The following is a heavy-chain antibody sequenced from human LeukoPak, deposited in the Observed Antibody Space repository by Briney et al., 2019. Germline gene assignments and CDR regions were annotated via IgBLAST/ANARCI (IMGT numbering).Heavy chain of an antibody. CDR2: IDPRGGGT. J-gene: IGHJ4*02. CDR3: ARLPLYDFWSGYYNGNRPLDY. D-gene: IGHD3-3*01. V-gene: IGHV1-46*01. Sequence: VASVKVSCKASGYTFTSYYMHWVRRAPGQGLEWMGIIDPRGGGTTYAQNFQGRVTITRDTSASTAYMELSSLRSEDTAVYYCARLPLYDFWSGYYNGNRPLDYWGQGTLVTVSS. CDR1: GYTFTSYY.